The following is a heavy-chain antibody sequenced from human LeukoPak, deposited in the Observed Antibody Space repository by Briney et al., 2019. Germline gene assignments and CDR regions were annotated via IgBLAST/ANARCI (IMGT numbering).Heavy chain of an antibody. CDR1: GGSISSYY. CDR2: IYYSGST. J-gene: IGHJ4*02. Sequence: KPSETLSLTCTVSGGSISSYYWSWIRQPPGKGLEWIGYIYYSGSTNYNPSLESRVTISVEMSKNQFSLKVSPVTAADTAVYYCARHSSLGHFDLWGQGTLVTVSS. CDR3: ARHSSLGHFDL. V-gene: IGHV4-59*08.